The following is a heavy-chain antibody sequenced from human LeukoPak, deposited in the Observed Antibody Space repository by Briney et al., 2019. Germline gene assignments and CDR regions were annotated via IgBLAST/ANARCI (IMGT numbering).Heavy chain of an antibody. CDR3: ARELDVSLIFDY. Sequence: ASVKVSCKASGYTFTGYYMHWVRQALGQGLEWMGWINPNSGGTNYAQKFQGRVTMTRDTSISTAYMELSRLRSDDTAVYYCARELDVSLIFDYWGQGTLVTVSS. D-gene: IGHD2-8*01. CDR1: GYTFTGYY. J-gene: IGHJ4*02. CDR2: INPNSGGT. V-gene: IGHV1-2*02.